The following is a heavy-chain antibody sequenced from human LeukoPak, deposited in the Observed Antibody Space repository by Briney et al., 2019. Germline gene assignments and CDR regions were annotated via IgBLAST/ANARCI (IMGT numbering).Heavy chain of an antibody. V-gene: IGHV1-2*02. D-gene: IGHD4-11*01. J-gene: IGHJ4*02. CDR2: INPNSGGT. CDR3: ARDAIVRDYSNSDY. CDR1: GYTFTGYY. Sequence: GASVKVSCKASGYTFTGYYIHWVRQAPGQRLEWMGWINPNSGGTNYAQKFQGRVTMTRDTSISTAYMELSRLTSDDTAVYYCARDAIVRDYSNSDYWGQGTLVTVSS.